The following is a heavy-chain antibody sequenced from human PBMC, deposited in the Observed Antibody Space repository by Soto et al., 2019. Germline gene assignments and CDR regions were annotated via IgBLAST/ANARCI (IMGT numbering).Heavy chain of an antibody. CDR1: GFTFSSYW. Sequence: LRLSCAASGFTFSSYWMSWVRQAPGKGLEWVANIKQDGSEEYYVDSVKGRFTISRDNAKNSLYLQMNSLRAEDTAVYYCARIRSITMIVVVPGVFDIWGQGTMVTVSS. V-gene: IGHV3-7*03. CDR2: IKQDGSEE. D-gene: IGHD3-22*01. J-gene: IGHJ3*02. CDR3: ARIRSITMIVVVPGVFDI.